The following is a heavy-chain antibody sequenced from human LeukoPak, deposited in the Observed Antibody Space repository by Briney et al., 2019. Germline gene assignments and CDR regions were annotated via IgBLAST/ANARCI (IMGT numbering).Heavy chain of an antibody. V-gene: IGHV3-23*01. CDR2: ISGSGGST. J-gene: IGHJ4*02. Sequence: GGSLRLSCAASGFTFSSYSMNWVRQAPGKGLEWVSAISGSGGSTYYADSVKGRFTISRDNSKNTLYLQMNSLRAEDTAVYYCAKVGSVRLGYSYGYPKKYYFDYWGQGTLVTVSS. D-gene: IGHD5-18*01. CDR3: AKVGSVRLGYSYGYPKKYYFDY. CDR1: GFTFSSYS.